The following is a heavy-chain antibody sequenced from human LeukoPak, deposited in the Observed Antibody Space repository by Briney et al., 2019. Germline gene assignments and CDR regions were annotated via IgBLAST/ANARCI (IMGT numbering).Heavy chain of an antibody. CDR3: AIQNGGYCSSTSCYAFDI. J-gene: IGHJ3*02. Sequence: SEKVSCKASGGTFSSYAISWVRQAPGQGLEWRGGIIPIFGTANYAQKFQGRVTITTDESTSTAYMELSSLRSEDTAVYYCAIQNGGYCSSTSCYAFDIWGQGTMVTVSS. D-gene: IGHD2-2*01. CDR1: GGTFSSYA. CDR2: IIPIFGTA. V-gene: IGHV1-69*05.